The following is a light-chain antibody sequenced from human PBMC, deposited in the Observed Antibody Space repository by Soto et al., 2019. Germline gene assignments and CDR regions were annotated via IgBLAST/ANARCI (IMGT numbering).Light chain of an antibody. CDR1: QSVSSS. CDR2: GAS. CDR3: QQYIEWPYT. Sequence: EIMMTQSRATLSVSPGEGGSLSCRASQSVSSSLVWYQQKPGQAPRLLIYGASKRATDIPARFSASGSGTDFTLTISSLQSEDFAVYYCQQYIEWPYTFGQGTRLEIK. J-gene: IGKJ5*01. V-gene: IGKV3-15*01.